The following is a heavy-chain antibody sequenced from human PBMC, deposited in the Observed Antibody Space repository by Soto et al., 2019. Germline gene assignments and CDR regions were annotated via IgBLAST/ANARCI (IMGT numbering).Heavy chain of an antibody. V-gene: IGHV4-30-4*01. CDR3: ARDPRYCSSTSCYFKVRDYGMDV. D-gene: IGHD2-2*01. J-gene: IGHJ6*02. CDR1: GGSISSGDYY. CDR2: IYYSGST. Sequence: PSETLSLTCTVSGGSISSGDYYWSWIRQPPGKGLEWIGYIYYSGSTYYNPSLKSRVTISVDTSKNQFSLKLSSVTAADTAVYYCARDPRYCSSTSCYFKVRDYGMDVWGQGTTVPVSS.